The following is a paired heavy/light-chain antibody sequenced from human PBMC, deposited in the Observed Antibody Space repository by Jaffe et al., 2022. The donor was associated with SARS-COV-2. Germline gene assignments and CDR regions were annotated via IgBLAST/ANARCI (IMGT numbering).Light chain of an antibody. CDR3: QQYYSTLSYT. V-gene: IGKV4-1*01. CDR1: QSVLYSSNNKNY. J-gene: IGKJ2*01. CDR2: WAS. Sequence: DIVMTQSPDSLAVSLGERATINCKSSQSVLYSSNNKNYLAWYQQKPGQPPKLLIYWASTRESGVPDRFSGSGSGTDFTLTISSLQAEDVAVYYCQQYYSTLSYTFGQGTKLEIK.
Heavy chain of an antibody. Sequence: EVQLVESGGGLVQPGGSLRLSCAASGFTFSSYWMHWVRQAPGKGLVWVSRINSDGSSTSYADSVKGRFTISRDNAKNTLYLQMNSLRAEDTAVYYCARDASDYYDSSGYYRGFDYWGQGTLVTVSS. J-gene: IGHJ4*02. V-gene: IGHV3-74*01. CDR1: GFTFSSYW. CDR2: INSDGSST. D-gene: IGHD3-22*01. CDR3: ARDASDYYDSSGYYRGFDY.